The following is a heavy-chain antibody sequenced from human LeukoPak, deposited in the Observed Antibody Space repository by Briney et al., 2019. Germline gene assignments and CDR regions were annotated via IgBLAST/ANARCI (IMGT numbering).Heavy chain of an antibody. D-gene: IGHD2-8*02. Sequence: GGSLTLSCAASDFTLSPYWMTWVRQAPGRGLGWVANIDSDGGDKYYGDSVNGRFSISRDNAENSLFLQMNNLRVEDSAVYYCARGGSGSSKYWVFWGQGTLVTVSS. CDR2: IDSDGGDK. V-gene: IGHV3-7*01. CDR1: DFTLSPYW. CDR3: ARGGSGSSKYWVF. J-gene: IGHJ4*02.